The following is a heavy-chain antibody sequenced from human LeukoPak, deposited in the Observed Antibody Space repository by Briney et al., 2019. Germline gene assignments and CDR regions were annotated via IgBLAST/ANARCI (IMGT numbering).Heavy chain of an antibody. CDR3: AKDPLLYCSSASCYVDY. Sequence: GGYLRRSCAASGFSFSNYAMSWVRQAPGKGLEWVSAISGSGGSTYYADSVKGRFTISRDNSKNTLYLQMNSLRAEDTAVYYCAKDPLLYCSSASCYVDYWGQGTLVTVSS. CDR2: ISGSGGST. CDR1: GFSFSNYA. J-gene: IGHJ4*02. D-gene: IGHD2-2*01. V-gene: IGHV3-23*01.